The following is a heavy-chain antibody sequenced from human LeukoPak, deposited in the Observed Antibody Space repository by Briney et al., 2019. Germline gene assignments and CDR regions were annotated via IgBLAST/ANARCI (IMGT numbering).Heavy chain of an antibody. CDR2: MNPNSGNT. CDR3: ARDWKTWIQKD. D-gene: IGHD5-18*01. Sequence: GASMKVSCKASGYTFTSYDINWVRQATGQGLEWMGWMNPNSGNTGYAQKLQGRVTITTDESTSTAYMELSSLRSEDTAVYYCARDWKTWIQKDWGQGTLVTVSS. J-gene: IGHJ4*02. CDR1: GYTFTSYD. V-gene: IGHV1-8*03.